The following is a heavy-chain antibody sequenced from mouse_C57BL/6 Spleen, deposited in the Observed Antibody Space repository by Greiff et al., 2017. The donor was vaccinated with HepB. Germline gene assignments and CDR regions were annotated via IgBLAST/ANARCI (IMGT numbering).Heavy chain of an antibody. CDR2: INPSTGGT. V-gene: IGHV1-42*01. Sequence: EVKLMESGPELVKPGASVKISCKASGYSFTGYYMNWVKQSPEKSLEWIGEINPSTGGTTYNQKFKAKATLTVDKSSSTAYMQLKSLTSEDSAVYYCARSGNYYGSSLYAMDYWGQGTSVTVSS. J-gene: IGHJ4*01. CDR1: GYSFTGYY. D-gene: IGHD1-1*01. CDR3: ARSGNYYGSSLYAMDY.